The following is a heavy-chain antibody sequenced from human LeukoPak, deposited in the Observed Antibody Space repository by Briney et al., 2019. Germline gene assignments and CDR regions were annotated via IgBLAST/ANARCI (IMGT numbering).Heavy chain of an antibody. V-gene: IGHV3-30*18. CDR2: ISYDGSNT. D-gene: IGHD3-10*01. Sequence: PGGALRLSCAASGFTFSSYGMHWVRQAPGEGLEWVAVISYDGSNTYYADSVKGRFTISRDNSKNMLYLQMNSLRAEDTAVYYCAKPYYYGSRSYMDCWGQGTLVTVSS. J-gene: IGHJ4*02. CDR1: GFTFSSYG. CDR3: AKPYYYGSRSYMDC.